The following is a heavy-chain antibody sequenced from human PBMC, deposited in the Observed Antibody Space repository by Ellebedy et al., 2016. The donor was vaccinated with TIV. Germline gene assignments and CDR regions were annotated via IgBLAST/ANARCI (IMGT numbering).Heavy chain of an antibody. CDR1: GFTFSRYA. D-gene: IGHD3-22*01. CDR3: AKVRLGYFDSSVGLPQGDY. J-gene: IGHJ4*02. CDR2: ISYDGINR. Sequence: PGGSLRLSCAASGFTFSRYAMHWVRQAPGKGLEWVAVISYDGINRYYADSVKGRFTISRDNSKNTLYLQMNSLRAEDTAVYYCAKVRLGYFDSSVGLPQGDYWGQGTLVTVSS. V-gene: IGHV3-30-3*01.